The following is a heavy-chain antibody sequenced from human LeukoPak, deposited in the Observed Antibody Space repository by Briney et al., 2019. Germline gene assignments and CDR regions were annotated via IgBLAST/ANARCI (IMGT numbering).Heavy chain of an antibody. Sequence: PSETLSLTCAVYGGSFSGYYWSWIRQPPGKGLEWIGEINHSGSTNYNPSLKSRVTISVDTSKNQFSLKLSSETAADTAVYYCARDLPHYYDSSGYVDYFDYWGQGTLVTVSS. CDR2: INHSGST. D-gene: IGHD3-22*01. V-gene: IGHV4-34*01. J-gene: IGHJ4*02. CDR3: ARDLPHYYDSSGYVDYFDY. CDR1: GGSFSGYY.